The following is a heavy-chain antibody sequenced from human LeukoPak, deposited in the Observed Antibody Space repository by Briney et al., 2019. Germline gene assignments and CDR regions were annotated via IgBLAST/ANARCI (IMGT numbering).Heavy chain of an antibody. V-gene: IGHV1-2*02. D-gene: IGHD5-18*01. CDR1: GYTFTGYY. Sequence: ASVKVSCKASGYTFTGYYMHWVRQAPGQGLEWMGWINPNSGGTNYAQKFQGRVTMTRGTSISTAYMELSRLRSDDTAVYYCARDREWIQLWSGEYYGMDVWGQGTTVTVSS. CDR2: INPNSGGT. CDR3: ARDREWIQLWSGEYYGMDV. J-gene: IGHJ6*02.